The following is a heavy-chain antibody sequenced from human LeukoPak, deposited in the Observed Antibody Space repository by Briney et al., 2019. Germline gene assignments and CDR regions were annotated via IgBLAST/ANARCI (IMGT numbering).Heavy chain of an antibody. J-gene: IGHJ3*02. CDR3: ASLYYFDSSGYYYGKADI. CDR2: INCDGSST. Sequence: GESLILSCPVSGFMISSYWMNWVRQPQGKGLVWVSCINCDGSSTSYADSVKGRFTISRDNAKNTLFLQMNSLRAEDTAVYYCASLYYFDSSGYYYGKADIWGQGTMVTVSS. D-gene: IGHD3-22*01. CDR1: GFMISSYW. V-gene: IGHV3-74*01.